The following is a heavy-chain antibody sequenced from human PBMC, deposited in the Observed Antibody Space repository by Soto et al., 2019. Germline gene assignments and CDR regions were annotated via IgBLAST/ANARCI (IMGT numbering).Heavy chain of an antibody. CDR3: ARSPIGYCISTSCYGPYYYYYYGMDV. CDR1: GFTFSSYA. CDR2: ISYDGSNK. J-gene: IGHJ6*02. Sequence: GGSLRFSCAASGFTFSSYAMHWVRQAPGKGLEWVAVISYDGSNKYYADSVKGRFTISRDNSKNTLYLQMNSLRAGDTAVYYCARSPIGYCISTSCYGPYYYYYYGMDVWGQGTTVTVSS. D-gene: IGHD2-2*01. V-gene: IGHV3-30-3*01.